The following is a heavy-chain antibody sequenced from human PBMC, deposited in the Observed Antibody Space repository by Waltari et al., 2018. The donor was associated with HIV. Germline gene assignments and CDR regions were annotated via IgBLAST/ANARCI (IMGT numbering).Heavy chain of an antibody. CDR1: GFTFRSYA. CDR3: AGDPTFGTVTTGHGLDA. J-gene: IGHJ6*02. D-gene: IGHD4-17*01. CDR2: ISGAAEST. Sequence: EVQLLESGGSLIEPGGSLRLSCAASGFTFRSYAMSWVRQAPGEGMEWVSGISGAAESTFYADAVKGRLPISRDNSNNTLYLQMNNLRPEDTAVYYCAGDPTFGTVTTGHGLDAWGQGTTVTVSS. V-gene: IGHV3-23*01.